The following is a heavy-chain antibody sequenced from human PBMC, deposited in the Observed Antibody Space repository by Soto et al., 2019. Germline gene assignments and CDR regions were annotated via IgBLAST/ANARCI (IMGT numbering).Heavy chain of an antibody. J-gene: IGHJ6*02. CDR3: ARCGGSYYYYGMDV. CDR2: IYSGGST. D-gene: IGHD2-21*01. Sequence: EVQLVESGGGLIQPGGSLRLSCAVSGFTVSNNYMSWVRQAPGKGLEGVSVIYSGGSTYYADSVKGRFTISRDNSKNTLYLQMNSLRAEDTAVYYCARCGGSYYYYGMDVWGQGTTVTVSS. CDR1: GFTVSNNY. V-gene: IGHV3-53*01.